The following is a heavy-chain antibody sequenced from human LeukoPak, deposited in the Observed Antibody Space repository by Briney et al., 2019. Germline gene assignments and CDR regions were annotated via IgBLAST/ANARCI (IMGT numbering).Heavy chain of an antibody. CDR1: GGTFSSYA. CDR2: IIPIFGTA. V-gene: IGHV1-69*05. J-gene: IGHJ3*02. D-gene: IGHD3-22*01. CDR3: ARAYYYDSSGYLNAFDI. Sequence: GASVKVSCKASGGTFSSYAISWVRQAPGQGLEWMGGIIPIFGTANYAQKFQGRVTITTDESMSTAYMELSSLRSEDTAVYYCARAYYYDSSGYLNAFDIWGQGTMVTVSS.